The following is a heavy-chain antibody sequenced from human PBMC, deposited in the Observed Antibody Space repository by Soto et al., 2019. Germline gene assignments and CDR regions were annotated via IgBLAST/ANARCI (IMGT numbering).Heavy chain of an antibody. J-gene: IGHJ5*02. CDR1: GFSVTANS. CDR3: ARQLSGSWYNWFDP. CDR2: MHSDVTT. Sequence: PGGSLRLSCAASGFSVTANSMSWVRQAPGKGLEWVSVMHSDVTTYYADSVKGRFIISRDNSKNTLYPQMSNLRGEDTARYFCARQLSGSWYNWFDPWGQGTLVTVSS. D-gene: IGHD6-13*01. V-gene: IGHV3-53*01.